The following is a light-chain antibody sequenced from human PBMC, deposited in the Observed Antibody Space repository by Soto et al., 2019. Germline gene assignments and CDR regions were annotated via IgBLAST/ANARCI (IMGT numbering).Light chain of an antibody. CDR3: QHYYSTPLT. CDR1: QSVLYSSNDKNY. J-gene: IGKJ4*01. Sequence: DIVMTQSPDSLAVSLGERATINCKSSQSVLYSSNDKNYLAWYQQKPGQPPKLLIYWASTRESGVPDRFSGSGSVTDFTLTISSLQAEDVAVYYCQHYYSTPLTFGGGTKVEI. V-gene: IGKV4-1*01. CDR2: WAS.